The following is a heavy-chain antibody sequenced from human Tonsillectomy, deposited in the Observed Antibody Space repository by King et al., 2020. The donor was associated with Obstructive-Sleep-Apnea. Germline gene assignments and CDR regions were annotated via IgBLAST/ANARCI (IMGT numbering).Heavy chain of an antibody. Sequence: QLQESGPGLVKPSETLSLTCTVSGGSISSSSYYWGWIRQPPGKGLEWIGRIYYSGSTYYNPSLKSRVTISVDTSKNQFSLKLSSVTAADTAVFYCYASGSYYSAGVWFDPWGQGTLVTVSS. D-gene: IGHD3-10*01. J-gene: IGHJ5*02. CDR3: YASGSYYSAGVWFDP. V-gene: IGHV4-39*07. CDR2: IYYSGST. CDR1: GGSISSSSYY.